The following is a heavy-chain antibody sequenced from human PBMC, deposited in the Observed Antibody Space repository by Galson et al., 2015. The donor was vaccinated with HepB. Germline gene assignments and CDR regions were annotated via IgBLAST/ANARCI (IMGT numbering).Heavy chain of an antibody. J-gene: IGHJ6*02. CDR2: ISYDGSNK. D-gene: IGHD3-22*01. V-gene: IGHV3-30-3*01. CDR3: ARDGPESTYYYDSSGPSYYYGMDV. Sequence: SLRLSCAASGFTFSSYAMHWVRQAPGKGLEWVAVISYDGSNKYYADSVKGRFTISRDNSKNTLYLQMNSLRAEDTAVYYCARDGPESTYYYDSSGPSYYYGMDVWGQGTTVTVSS. CDR1: GFTFSSYA.